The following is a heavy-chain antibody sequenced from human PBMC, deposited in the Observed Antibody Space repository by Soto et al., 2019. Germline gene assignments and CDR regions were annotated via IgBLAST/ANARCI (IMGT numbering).Heavy chain of an antibody. CDR1: GGSLSDYF. V-gene: IGHV4-34*01. Sequence: SETLSLTCVVSGGSLSDYFWSWIRQPPGMALEWIGEINHLGSINYNPSLKSRVSMSVDTSKNQFSLTLNSVTAADTATFYCARGGISHWAYFYYMDVWDRGTTVTVSS. CDR2: INHLGSI. J-gene: IGHJ6*03. D-gene: IGHD2-21*01. CDR3: ARGGISHWAYFYYMDV.